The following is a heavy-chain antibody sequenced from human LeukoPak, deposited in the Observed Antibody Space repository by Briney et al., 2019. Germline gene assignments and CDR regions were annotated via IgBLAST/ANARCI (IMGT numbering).Heavy chain of an antibody. CDR1: GYTFTSYG. D-gene: IGHD3-22*01. J-gene: IGHJ4*02. CDR3: ARAAHHYYDSSGALDY. V-gene: IGHV1-18*01. CDR2: ISAYNGNT. Sequence: RASVTVSCKASGYTFTSYGISWVRQAPGQGLEWMGWISAYNGNTNYAQKLQGRVTMTTDTSTSTAYMELRSLRSDDTAVYYCARAAHHYYDSSGALDYWGQGTLVTVSS.